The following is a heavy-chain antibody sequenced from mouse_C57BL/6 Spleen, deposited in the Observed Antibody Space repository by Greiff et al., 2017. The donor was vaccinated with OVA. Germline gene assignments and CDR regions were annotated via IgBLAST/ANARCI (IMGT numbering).Heavy chain of an antibody. V-gene: IGHV1-75*01. Sequence: VQLQQSGPELVKPGASVKISCKASGYTFTDYYINWVKQRPGQGLEWIGWIFPGSGSTFYNEKFKGKATLTVDKSSSTAYMLLSSLTSEDSAVYFCARTYGSSCGAFDVWGTGTTVTVSS. CDR2: IFPGSGST. D-gene: IGHD1-1*01. CDR1: GYTFTDYY. J-gene: IGHJ1*03. CDR3: ARTYGSSCGAFDV.